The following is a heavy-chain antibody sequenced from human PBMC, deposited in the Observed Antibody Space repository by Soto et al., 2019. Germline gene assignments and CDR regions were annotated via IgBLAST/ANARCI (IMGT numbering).Heavy chain of an antibody. Sequence: QVHLVESGGGLVKLGGSLRLSCATSGFPFSDYYMSWIRQAPGKGLEWLSHISPKSTYRNYADSVKGRFTISRDNTKSSLFLQMNSLGVEDTAVYYCTRGGGGGLFEHWGQGVLVTVSS. J-gene: IGHJ4*02. V-gene: IGHV3-11*06. CDR1: GFPFSDYY. CDR2: ISPKSTYR. CDR3: TRGGGGGLFEH. D-gene: IGHD2-21*01.